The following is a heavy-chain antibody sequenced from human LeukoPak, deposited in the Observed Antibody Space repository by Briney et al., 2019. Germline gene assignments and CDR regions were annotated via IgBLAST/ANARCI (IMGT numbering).Heavy chain of an antibody. CDR2: ISGGGNT. Sequence: GGSLRLSCAASGFTFSTYTISWVRQAPGKGLDWVSSISGGGNTYYSDSVRGRFTVSRDNSESTVYLQMNGLRAEDTAVYYCANQVGGIFAFDIWGQGTMVTVSS. D-gene: IGHD2/OR15-2a*01. V-gene: IGHV3-23*01. CDR3: ANQVGGIFAFDI. CDR1: GFTFSTYT. J-gene: IGHJ3*02.